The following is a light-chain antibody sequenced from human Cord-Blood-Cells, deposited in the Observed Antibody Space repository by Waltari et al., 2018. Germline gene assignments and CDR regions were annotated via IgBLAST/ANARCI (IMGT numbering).Light chain of an antibody. V-gene: IGKV1-39*01. CDR2: AAS. CDR1: QSISSY. J-gene: IGKJ5*01. Sequence: DIQMTQSPSSLSASVGDRVTITRRASQSISSYLHWYQQKPGQAPKLLIYAASSLQSGVPSRFSGSGSGTDFTLTISSLQPEDFATYYCQQSYSTRITFGQGTRLEIK. CDR3: QQSYSTRIT.